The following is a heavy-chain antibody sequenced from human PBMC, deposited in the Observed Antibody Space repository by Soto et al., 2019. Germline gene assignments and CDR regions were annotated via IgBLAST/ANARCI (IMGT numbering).Heavy chain of an antibody. Sequence: SVKVSCKASGGTFRSYASSWVRQAPGQGLEWMGGIIPIFGTANYAQKFQGRVTITADESTSTAYMELSSLRSEDTAVYYCARGPRKMDWFDPWGQGTLVTVSS. CDR1: GGTFRSYA. CDR3: ARGPRKMDWFDP. D-gene: IGHD2-8*01. V-gene: IGHV1-69*13. CDR2: IIPIFGTA. J-gene: IGHJ5*02.